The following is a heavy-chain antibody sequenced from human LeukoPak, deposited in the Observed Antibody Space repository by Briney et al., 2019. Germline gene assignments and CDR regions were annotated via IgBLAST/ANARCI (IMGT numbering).Heavy chain of an antibody. D-gene: IGHD2-21*02. CDR3: ASIVVVTAIHDAFDI. V-gene: IGHV3-30*03. CDR2: ISYDGSNK. CDR1: GFTFSSYG. J-gene: IGHJ3*02. Sequence: PGGSLRLSCAASGFTFSSYGMHWVRQAPGKGLEWVAVISYDGSNKYYAGSVKGRFTISRDNSKNTLYLQMNSLRAEDTAVYYCASIVVVTAIHDAFDIWGQGTMVTVSS.